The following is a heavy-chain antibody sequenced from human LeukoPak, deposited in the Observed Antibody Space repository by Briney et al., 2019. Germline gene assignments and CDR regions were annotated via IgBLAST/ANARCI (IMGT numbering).Heavy chain of an antibody. V-gene: IGHV3-23*01. CDR3: AKDLHYYDSSGYFDS. J-gene: IGHJ4*02. CDR2: ISGSGVST. Sequence: PGGSLRLSCAASGFTFSNSAMTWVRQAPGKGLEWVSGISGSGVSTYYADSVKGRFTISRDNSKNTLYLQMNSLRAEDTAVYYCAKDLHYYDSSGYFDSWGQGTLVTVSS. CDR1: GFTFSNSA. D-gene: IGHD3-22*01.